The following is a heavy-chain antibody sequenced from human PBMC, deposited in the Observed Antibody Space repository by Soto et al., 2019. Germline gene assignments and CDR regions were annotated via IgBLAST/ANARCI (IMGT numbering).Heavy chain of an antibody. V-gene: IGHV4-34*01. D-gene: IGHD3-3*01. CDR1: GGSFSGYY. CDR2: INHSGST. Sequence: SETLSLTCAVYGGSFSGYYWSWIRQPPGKGLEWIGEINHSGSTNYNPSLKSRVTISVDTSKNQFSLKLSSVTAADTAVYYCSRVMRFLEWLPPYYYYMDVWGKGTTVTVSS. J-gene: IGHJ6*03. CDR3: SRVMRFLEWLPPYYYYMDV.